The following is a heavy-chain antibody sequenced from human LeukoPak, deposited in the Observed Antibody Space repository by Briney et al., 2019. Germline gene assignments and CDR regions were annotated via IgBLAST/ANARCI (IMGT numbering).Heavy chain of an antibody. CDR3: ARVLGTDEGADY. CDR2: IKPDGSDK. CDR1: GFTFRNYW. Sequence: GGPLRLSCTASGFTFRNYWINWVRQAPGKGREGGANIKPDGSDKRYVDSVKGRFTISRDNAKTSLFLQMDSLRAEDTAVYYCARVLGTDEGADYWGQGTLVTVSS. J-gene: IGHJ4*02. D-gene: IGHD1-7*01. V-gene: IGHV3-7*04.